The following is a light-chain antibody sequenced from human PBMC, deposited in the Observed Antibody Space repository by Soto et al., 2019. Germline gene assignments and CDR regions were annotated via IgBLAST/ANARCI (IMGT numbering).Light chain of an antibody. V-gene: IGKV3-15*01. CDR3: QQHENSFPLS. J-gene: IGKJ4*01. Sequence: IVMTQSPGTLSVSPGGRATLSCRASQNIGSNLAWYQQRPGQPPRLLIYAASTRATGIPARFSGGGSGTEFTLTISSLQSEDFTVYYCQQHENSFPLSFGGGTKVEIK. CDR1: QNIGSN. CDR2: AAS.